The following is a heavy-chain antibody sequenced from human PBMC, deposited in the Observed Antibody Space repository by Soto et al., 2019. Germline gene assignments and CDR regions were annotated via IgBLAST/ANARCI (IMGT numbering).Heavy chain of an antibody. CDR2: IYYSGST. Sequence: QVQLQESGPGLVKPSQTLSLTCTVSGGSISSGGYYWSWIRQHPGKGLEWIGYIYYSGSTYYNPSLKSRVTISVDTSKNQFSLKLSSVTAADTAVYYCGSQVPRYYYYGMDVWGQGTTVTVSS. D-gene: IGHD1-1*01. CDR1: GGSISSGGYY. V-gene: IGHV4-31*03. CDR3: GSQVPRYYYYGMDV. J-gene: IGHJ6*02.